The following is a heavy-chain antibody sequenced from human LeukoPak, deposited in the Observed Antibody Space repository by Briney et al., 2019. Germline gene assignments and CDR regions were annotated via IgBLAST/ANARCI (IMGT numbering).Heavy chain of an antibody. CDR3: ARRDYYGSGSSKAPRDWFDP. CDR1: GYSISSGYY. Sequence: PSETLSLTCAVSGYSISSGYYWGWIRQPPGKGLEWIGTIYHNGNTYYNSSLKSRVTISVDTSKNQFSLKLNSVTAADTAVYYCARRDYYGSGSSKAPRDWFDPWGQGTLVTVSS. CDR2: IYHNGNT. V-gene: IGHV4-38-2*01. J-gene: IGHJ5*02. D-gene: IGHD3-10*01.